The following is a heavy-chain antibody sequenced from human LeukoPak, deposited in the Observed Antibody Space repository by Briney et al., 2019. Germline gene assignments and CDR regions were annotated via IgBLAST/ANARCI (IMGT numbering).Heavy chain of an antibody. J-gene: IGHJ4*02. CDR2: SSGRGDST. V-gene: IGHV3-23*01. D-gene: IGHD3-10*01. CDR1: GFTFNSYA. Sequence: PGGSLRLSCAASGFTFNSYAMTWVRQAPGKGLEWVSGSSGRGDSTYYADSVKGRFTISRDNSKNMVYMQMNSLAAEDTALYYCAKTYYYGSGTFSFDHWGQGTQVTVSS. CDR3: AKTYYYGSGTFSFDH.